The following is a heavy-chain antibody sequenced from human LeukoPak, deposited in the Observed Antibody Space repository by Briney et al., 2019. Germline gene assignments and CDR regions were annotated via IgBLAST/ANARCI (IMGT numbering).Heavy chain of an antibody. CDR2: ITWDGSTT. D-gene: IGHD2-21*02. J-gene: IGHJ4*02. V-gene: IGHV3-43*01. CDR1: GFTFDDFT. CDR3: AKGGVVTAVVYYLDY. Sequence: GGSLRLSCAASGFTFDDFTLHWLRQAPGKSLEWVSLITWDGSTTYYTDSVKGRFTISGDNTKNALFLQMNNLTKEDTAFYYCAKGGVVTAVVYYLDYWGQGTLVSVSS.